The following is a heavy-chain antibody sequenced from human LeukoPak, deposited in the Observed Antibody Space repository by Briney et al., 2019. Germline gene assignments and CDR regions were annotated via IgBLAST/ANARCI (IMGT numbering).Heavy chain of an antibody. Sequence: WETLSLTCNVSSGPMTSYYWRWIRQAPGRGLEWIGYIFHTGTATYNPSLRSRFIMSVDTSQKQFSLNVTSVTAADTAVYYCASEVHWAAALDSWGQGTLVSVSS. CDR1: SGPMTSYY. V-gene: IGHV4-59*08. CDR3: ASEVHWAAALDS. D-gene: IGHD6-13*01. J-gene: IGHJ4*02. CDR2: IFHTGTA.